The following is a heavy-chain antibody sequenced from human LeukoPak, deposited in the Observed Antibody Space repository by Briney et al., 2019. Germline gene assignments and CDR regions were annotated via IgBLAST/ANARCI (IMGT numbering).Heavy chain of an antibody. Sequence: GGSLRLSCAASGFTFSSYGMHWVRQAPGKGLEWVAVVSYDGSNKYYADSVKGRFTISRDNSKNTLYLQMNSLRAEDTAVYYCAKTEWELLGAVDYWGQGTLVTVSS. J-gene: IGHJ4*02. D-gene: IGHD1-26*01. V-gene: IGHV3-30*18. CDR1: GFTFSSYG. CDR2: VSYDGSNK. CDR3: AKTEWELLGAVDY.